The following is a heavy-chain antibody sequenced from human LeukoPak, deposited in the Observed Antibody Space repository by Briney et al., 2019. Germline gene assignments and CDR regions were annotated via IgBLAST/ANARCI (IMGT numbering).Heavy chain of an antibody. J-gene: IGHJ4*02. CDR1: GGSISSYY. V-gene: IGHV4-59*01. D-gene: IGHD6-19*01. Sequence: KPPETPSLTCTVSGGSISSYYWSWIWQPPGKGLEWIGYIYYSGSTNYNSSLKSRVTISVDTSKNQFSLKLSSVTAADTAVYYCASGVLGSGWYYFDYWGQGTLVTVSS. CDR3: ASGVLGSGWYYFDY. CDR2: IYYSGST.